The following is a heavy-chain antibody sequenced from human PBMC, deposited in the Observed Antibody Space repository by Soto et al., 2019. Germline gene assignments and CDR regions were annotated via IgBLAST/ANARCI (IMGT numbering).Heavy chain of an antibody. D-gene: IGHD5-18*01. CDR3: ARATLGGGYSYGYWFDP. Sequence: KPSETLSLTCAVSGGSISSSNWWSCVRQPPGKGLEWIGEIYHSGSTNYNPSLKSRVTISVDKSKNQFSLKLSSVTAADTAVYYCARATLGGGYSYGYWFDPWGQGTLVTVSS. V-gene: IGHV4-4*02. CDR1: GGSISSSNW. CDR2: IYHSGST. J-gene: IGHJ5*02.